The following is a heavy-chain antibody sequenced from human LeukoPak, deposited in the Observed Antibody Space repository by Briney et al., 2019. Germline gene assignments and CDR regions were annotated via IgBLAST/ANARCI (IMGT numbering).Heavy chain of an antibody. Sequence: SETLSLTCTVSGGSISSYYWRWVRQPPGKGLEWIGYIYYSGSTNYNPSLKSRVTISLDPSKNQFSLKLSSVTAADTAVYYCASSEITIFGVVPPLLSLWGQGTLVTVSS. J-gene: IGHJ4*02. V-gene: IGHV4-59*08. CDR1: GGSISSYY. CDR2: IYYSGST. D-gene: IGHD3-3*01. CDR3: ASSEITIFGVVPPLLSL.